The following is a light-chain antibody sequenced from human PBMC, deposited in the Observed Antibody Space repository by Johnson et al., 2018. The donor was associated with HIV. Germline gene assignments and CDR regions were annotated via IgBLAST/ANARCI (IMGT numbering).Light chain of an antibody. J-gene: IGLJ1*01. V-gene: IGLV1-51*01. CDR2: DNN. CDR1: SSNIGNNY. Sequence: QSVLTQPPSVSAAPGQKVTISCSGSSSNIGNNYVSWYQQLPGTAPKLLIYDNNKRPSGIPDRFSGSKSGTSATLGITGLQTGDKADYYCGTWDSSLSAGGVFGTGTKVTVL. CDR3: GTWDSSLSAGGV.